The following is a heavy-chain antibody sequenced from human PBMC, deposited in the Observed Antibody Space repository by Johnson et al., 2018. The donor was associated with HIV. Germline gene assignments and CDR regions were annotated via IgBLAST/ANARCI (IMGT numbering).Heavy chain of an antibody. CDR1: GFTVRSNY. CDR2: ISSSGSTI. V-gene: IGHV3-11*04. J-gene: IGHJ3*01. Sequence: QVQLVESGGGLIQPGGSLRLSCAASGFTVRSNYMSWVRQAPGRGLEWVSYISSSGSTIYYADSVKGRFTISRYNAKNSLFLQMNSLRAEDTAVYYCARDSTPWGGDYVGYAFDLWGQGTMVTVSS. D-gene: IGHD4-17*01. CDR3: ARDSTPWGGDYVGYAFDL.